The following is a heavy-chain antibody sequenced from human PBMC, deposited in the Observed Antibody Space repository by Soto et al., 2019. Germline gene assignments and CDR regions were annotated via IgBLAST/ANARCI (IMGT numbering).Heavy chain of an antibody. CDR3: ARITGRHLDY. J-gene: IGHJ4*02. V-gene: IGHV4-39*01. CDR1: SGSISVTNVF. CDR2: IDYSGTA. D-gene: IGHD1-20*01. Sequence: TSETLSLTCNVSSGSISVTNVFWCWVRQPPGKGLEWIGNIDYSGTAYFSPSLATRVTFHVDTSKNQFSLTLYSVTAADTAVYYCARITGRHLDYWGQGILVTVSS.